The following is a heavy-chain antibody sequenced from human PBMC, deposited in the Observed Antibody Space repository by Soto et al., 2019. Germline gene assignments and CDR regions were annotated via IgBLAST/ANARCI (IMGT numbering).Heavy chain of an antibody. D-gene: IGHD3-16*02. J-gene: IGHJ3*02. CDR1: GGSFRGYY. V-gene: IGHV4-34*01. CDR3: ANLDMITCGGVIGPNDEFDI. Sequence: SETLSLTCAVDGGSFRGYYWTWIRQPPGTGLEWIGDIYHSDSTNSNPSLKSRVAISGDTSKNQFHLKLSSVTAADTAVYYCANLDMITCGGVIGPNDEFDIWXQGTMVTVSS. CDR2: IYHSDST.